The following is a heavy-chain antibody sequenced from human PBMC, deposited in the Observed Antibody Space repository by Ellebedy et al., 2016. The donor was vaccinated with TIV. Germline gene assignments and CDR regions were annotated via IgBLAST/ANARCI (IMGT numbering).Heavy chain of an antibody. CDR2: ISSSSSTI. Sequence: GESLKISXAASGFTFSSYSMNWVRQAPGKGLEWVSYISSSSSTIYYADSVKGRFTISRDNAKNSLYLQMNSLRAEDTAVYYCARVAPGWEIEAFDIWGQGTMVTVSS. J-gene: IGHJ3*02. CDR1: GFTFSSYS. D-gene: IGHD1-26*01. CDR3: ARVAPGWEIEAFDI. V-gene: IGHV3-48*01.